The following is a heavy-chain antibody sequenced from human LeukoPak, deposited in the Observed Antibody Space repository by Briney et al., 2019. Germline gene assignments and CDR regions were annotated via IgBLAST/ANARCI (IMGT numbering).Heavy chain of an antibody. J-gene: IGHJ4*02. V-gene: IGHV4-4*07. CDR1: GASISSYY. Sequence: PSETLYLTCTVSGASISSYYWSWIRQPAGKGLEWIGRIYSSRSIYNPSLKSRVTMSVDTSKNQFSLKLSSVTAADTAVYYCARAAGRDTTSGLDFDYWGQGILVTVSS. CDR3: ARAAGRDTTSGLDFDY. CDR2: IYSSRS. D-gene: IGHD1-26*01.